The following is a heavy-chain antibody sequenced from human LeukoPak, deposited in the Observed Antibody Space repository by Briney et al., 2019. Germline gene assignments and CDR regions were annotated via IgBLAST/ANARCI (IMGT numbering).Heavy chain of an antibody. CDR1: GFNFGSKW. J-gene: IGHJ4*02. CDR2: INTDGRIR. D-gene: IGHD2/OR15-2a*01. Sequence: GGSLRLSCVASGFNFGSKWMHWVRQVPGKGLVWVSRINTDGRIRSYADFVRGRFTISRDNAENTLYLQMNSLRVDDTAIYYCVRDFEIATTPAGITPGDDLDYWGQGVLVTVST. CDR3: VRDFEIATTPAGITPGDDLDY. V-gene: IGHV3-74*01.